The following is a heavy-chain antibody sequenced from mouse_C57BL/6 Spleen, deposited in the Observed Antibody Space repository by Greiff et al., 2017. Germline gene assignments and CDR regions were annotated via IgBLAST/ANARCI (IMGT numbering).Heavy chain of an antibody. J-gene: IGHJ2*02. V-gene: IGHV14-2*01. CDR2: IDPEDGET. CDR3: ASFSLHGAVDY. CDR1: GFNIKDYY. Sequence: VQLKQSGAELVKPGASVKLSCTASGFNIKDYYMHWVKQRTEQGLEWIGRIDPEDGETKYAPKFQGKATITATTASNTAYLQLSSLTSEDTAVYYVASFSLHGAVDYWGQGTSLTVSS.